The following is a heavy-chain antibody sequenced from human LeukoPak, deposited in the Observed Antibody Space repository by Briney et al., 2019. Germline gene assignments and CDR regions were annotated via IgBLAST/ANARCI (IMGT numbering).Heavy chain of an antibody. V-gene: IGHV3-23*01. CDR1: GFTFSSYA. J-gene: IGHJ6*03. D-gene: IGHD6-13*01. CDR3: AKLARGAAAGTHYYYYYMDV. CDR2: NSGSGGRT. Sequence: GGSLRLSCAASGFTFSSYAMNWVRQAPGKGLEGVSSNSGSGGRTYYADSVKGRFTISRDNSKNTLYLQMNSLRAEDTAVYYCAKLARGAAAGTHYYYYYMDVWGKGTTVTVSS.